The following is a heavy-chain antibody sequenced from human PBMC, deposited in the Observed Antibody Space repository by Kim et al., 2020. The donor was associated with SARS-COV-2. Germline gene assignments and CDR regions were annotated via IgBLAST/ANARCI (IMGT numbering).Heavy chain of an antibody. CDR1: GFTFSSYN. Sequence: GGSLRLSCAASGFTFSSYNVNWVRQAPGKGLEWVSYISITGSTISYADSVKGRFTISRDNAKDSLFLQMNSLRDEDTAVYYCARDRVGYYDSSGALGAF. D-gene: IGHD3-22*01. J-gene: IGHJ3*01. CDR2: ISITGSTI. CDR3: ARDRVGYYDSSGALGAF. V-gene: IGHV3-48*02.